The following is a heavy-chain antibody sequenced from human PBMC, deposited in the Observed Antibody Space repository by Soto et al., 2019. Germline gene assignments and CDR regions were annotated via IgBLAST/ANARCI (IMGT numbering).Heavy chain of an antibody. Sequence: GASVKVSCKASGYTFTSYYMHCVRQAPGQGLEWMGIINPSGGSTNYAQKLQGRVTMTTDTSTSTVYMELNSLRYEDTAVYYCARPPYPGCINAVCYPLDYWGQGTLVTVSS. J-gene: IGHJ4*02. CDR1: GYTFTSYY. V-gene: IGHV1-46*01. CDR3: ARPPYPGCINAVCYPLDY. CDR2: INPSGGST. D-gene: IGHD2-8*01.